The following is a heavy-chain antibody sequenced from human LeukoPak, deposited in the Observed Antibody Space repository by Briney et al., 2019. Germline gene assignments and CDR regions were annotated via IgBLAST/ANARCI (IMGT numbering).Heavy chain of an antibody. D-gene: IGHD3-9*01. V-gene: IGHV1-2*02. CDR3: ARSPHILTGENFDF. CDR1: GYTFTNDY. CDR2: INVNSGGT. J-gene: IGHJ4*02. Sequence: ASVKVSCKASGYTFTNDYIHWVRQAPGQGLEWMGWINVNSGGTNYAQKFYARVTMTRDTSISTAYMELSRLRSDDTAVFYCARSPHILTGENFDFWGQGTLVTVSS.